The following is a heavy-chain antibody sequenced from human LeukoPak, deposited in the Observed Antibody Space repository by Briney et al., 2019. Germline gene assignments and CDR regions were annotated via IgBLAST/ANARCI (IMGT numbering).Heavy chain of an antibody. CDR1: GGSFSGYY. Sequence: SSETLSLTCAVYGGSFSGYYWSWIRQPPGKGLEWIGEINHSGSTNYNPSLKSRVTISVDTSKNQFSLKLSSVTPDDTALYYCARGGLVRGSLNSLTGFDIWGQGTMVTVSS. CDR3: ARGGLVRGSLNSLTGFDI. V-gene: IGHV4-34*01. D-gene: IGHD3-10*01. CDR2: INHSGST. J-gene: IGHJ3*02.